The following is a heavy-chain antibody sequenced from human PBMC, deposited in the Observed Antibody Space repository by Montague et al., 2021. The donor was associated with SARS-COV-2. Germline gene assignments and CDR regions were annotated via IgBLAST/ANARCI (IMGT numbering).Heavy chain of an antibody. V-gene: IGHV4-34*01. CDR3: ARGVLEPLDY. J-gene: IGHJ4*02. CDR2: INYSGST. D-gene: IGHD1-14*01. CDR1: GGSFSGNN. Sequence: SETLSLTCAVYGGSFSGNNWSWIVQPPAEGRLWIGEINYSGSTNYNPSPQSRVTISADTSKNQFSLQLSTVTAAVPAVYYCARGVLEPLDYWGQGTLVTVSS.